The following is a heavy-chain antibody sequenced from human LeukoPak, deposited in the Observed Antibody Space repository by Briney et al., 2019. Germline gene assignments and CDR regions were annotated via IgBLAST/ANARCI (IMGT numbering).Heavy chain of an antibody. CDR2: ISWNSGSI. Sequence: PGGSLRLSCAASGFTFDDYAMHWVRQAPGKGLEWVSGISWNSGSIGYADSVKGRFTISRDNAKNSLYLQMNSLRAEDTALYYCAKSIGYSTEESGDYWGQGTLVTVSS. J-gene: IGHJ4*02. CDR1: GFTFDDYA. V-gene: IGHV3-9*01. D-gene: IGHD6-13*01. CDR3: AKSIGYSTEESGDY.